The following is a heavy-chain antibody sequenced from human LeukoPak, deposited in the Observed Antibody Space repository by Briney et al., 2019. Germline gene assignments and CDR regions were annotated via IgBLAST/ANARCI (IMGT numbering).Heavy chain of an antibody. CDR2: IMEDGSVQ. V-gene: IGHV3-7*01. D-gene: IGHD3-10*02. J-gene: IGHJ6*04. Sequence: GGSLRLSCAASGFTFSKAWMSWVRQAPGKGLEWVACIMEDGSVQKYVDSVRGRFTISRDNAKNSLYLQMNSLRAEDTAVYYCAELGITMIGGVWGKGTTVTISS. CDR1: GFTFSKAW. CDR3: AELGITMIGGV.